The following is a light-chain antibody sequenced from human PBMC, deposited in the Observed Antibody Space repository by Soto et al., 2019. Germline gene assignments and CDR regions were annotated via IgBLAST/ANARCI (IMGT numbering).Light chain of an antibody. CDR1: QSVSRN. Sequence: EIVMTQSPATLSVSPGERATLSCRASQSVSRNLAWYQQKPGQAPRLLIYGASTRATGIPGTFSGSGSGTEFTLTISSLQSEDIADYYCLQYHNWPRTFGQGTKVEIK. CDR3: LQYHNWPRT. CDR2: GAS. J-gene: IGKJ1*01. V-gene: IGKV3-15*01.